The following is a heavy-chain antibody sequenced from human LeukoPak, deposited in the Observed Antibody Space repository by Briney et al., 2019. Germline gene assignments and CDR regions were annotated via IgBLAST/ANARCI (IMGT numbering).Heavy chain of an antibody. Sequence: GGTLRLSCAAAGFTFSNHGMNWVRQAPGKGLEGVGFLRSKAYGGTTEYAASVKGRFTISRDASKSIAYLQMNSLKTEDTAVYYCTGSGWYGGYGDYWGQGTLVTVSS. D-gene: IGHD6-19*01. CDR3: TGSGWYGGYGDY. J-gene: IGHJ4*02. CDR1: GFTFSNHG. V-gene: IGHV3-49*04. CDR2: LRSKAYGGTT.